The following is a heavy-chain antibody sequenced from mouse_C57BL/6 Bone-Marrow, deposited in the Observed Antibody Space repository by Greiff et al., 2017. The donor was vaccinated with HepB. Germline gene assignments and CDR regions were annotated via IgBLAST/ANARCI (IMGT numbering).Heavy chain of an antibody. D-gene: IGHD2-4*01. CDR2: IYPRSGNT. Sequence: QVQLQQSGAELARPGASVKLSCKASGYTFTSYGISWVKQRTGQGLEWIGEIYPRSGNTYYNEKFKGKATLTADKSASTAYMEIRSLTSEDSAVYFCARRDYGGFAYWGQGTLVTVSA. CDR3: ARRDYGGFAY. J-gene: IGHJ3*01. V-gene: IGHV1-81*01. CDR1: GYTFTSYG.